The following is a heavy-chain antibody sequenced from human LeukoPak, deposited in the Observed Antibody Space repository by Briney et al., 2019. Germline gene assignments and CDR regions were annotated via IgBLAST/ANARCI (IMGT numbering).Heavy chain of an antibody. Sequence: GGSLRLSCAASGFTVSSDYMSWVRQAPGKGLEWVSIIYAGGSTYYADSVKGRFIVSRDNSKNTVYLQINSLRAEDTAVYYCARALAAASHTSFDYWGQGTLVTVTS. CDR2: IYAGGST. CDR3: ARALAAASHTSFDY. D-gene: IGHD6-13*01. J-gene: IGHJ4*02. CDR1: GFTVSSDY. V-gene: IGHV3-66*01.